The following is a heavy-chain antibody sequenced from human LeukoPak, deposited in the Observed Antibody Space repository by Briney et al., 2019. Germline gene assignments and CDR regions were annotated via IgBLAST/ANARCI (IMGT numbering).Heavy chain of an antibody. CDR3: AGDRWGSNYFDY. D-gene: IGHD3-16*01. V-gene: IGHV3-23*01. CDR1: GFTFSSYA. J-gene: IGHJ4*02. CDR2: ISGSGGST. Sequence: PGGSLRLSCAASGFTFSSYAMSWVRQAPGKGLEWVSAISGSGGSTYYADSVQGRFTISRDNAKNSLYLQMNSLRGEDTAVYYCAGDRWGSNYFDYWGQGTLVTVSS.